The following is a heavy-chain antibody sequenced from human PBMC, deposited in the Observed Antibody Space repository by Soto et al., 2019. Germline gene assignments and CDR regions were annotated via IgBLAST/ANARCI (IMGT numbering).Heavy chain of an antibody. D-gene: IGHD3-22*01. J-gene: IGHJ3*02. CDR2: IIPIFGTA. CDR3: ARARDSSGYGDAFAI. CDR1: GGTFSSYA. Sequence: ASVKVSCKASGGTFSSYAISWVRQAPGQGLEWMGGIIPIFGTANYAQKFQGRGTITADESTSTAYMELSSLRSEDTAVYYCARARDSSGYGDAFAIWGQGTMVPVSS. V-gene: IGHV1-69*13.